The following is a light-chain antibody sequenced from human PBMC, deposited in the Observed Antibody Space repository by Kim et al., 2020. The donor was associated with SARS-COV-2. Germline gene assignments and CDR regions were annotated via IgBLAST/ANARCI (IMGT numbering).Light chain of an antibody. CDR3: SSWDDTRGGHAI. J-gene: IGLJ2*01. CDR1: NANIGRNY. CDR2: RNL. Sequence: NVIISCAGSNANIGRNYVLWYQHGPGTAPKLLIYRNLQRPSGVPDRFSASKSGTSASLDISGVRSEDEADYYCSSWDDTRGGHAIFGGGTQLTVL. V-gene: IGLV1-47*01.